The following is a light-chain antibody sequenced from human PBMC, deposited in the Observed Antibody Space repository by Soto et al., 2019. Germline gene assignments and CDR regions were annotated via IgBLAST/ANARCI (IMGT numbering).Light chain of an antibody. V-gene: IGKV3-11*01. Sequence: EIVLTQSPATLSLSPGERAALSCRASQSVSSYLAWYQQKPGQAPRLLIYDASKRATGIPARFSGSGSGTDFTITISSLEPEDFAVYFCQQSSNWPSTFGGGTKVEI. CDR1: QSVSSY. CDR3: QQSSNWPST. CDR2: DAS. J-gene: IGKJ4*01.